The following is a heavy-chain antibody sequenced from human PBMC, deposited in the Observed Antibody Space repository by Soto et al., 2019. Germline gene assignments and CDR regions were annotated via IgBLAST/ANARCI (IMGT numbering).Heavy chain of an antibody. CDR2: IYSGGST. D-gene: IGHD4-17*01. CDR1: GFTVSSNY. J-gene: IGHJ6*02. CDR3: ARDRRTTVAMDV. V-gene: IGHV3-66*01. Sequence: EVQLVESGGGLVQPGGSLRLSCAASGFTVSSNYMSWVRQAPGKGLEWVSVIYSGGSTYYADSVKGRFTISRDKSKKTLYLQMSIPRAEDTAVYYCARDRRTTVAMDVLGQGTTVTVSS.